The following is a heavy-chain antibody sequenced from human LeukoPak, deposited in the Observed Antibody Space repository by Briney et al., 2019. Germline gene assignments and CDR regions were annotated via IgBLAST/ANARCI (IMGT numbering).Heavy chain of an antibody. Sequence: PGGSLRLSCAASGFTFSSYAMHWVRQAPGKGLEYVSAISSNGGSTYYANSVKGRFTISRDNSKNTPYLQMGSLRAEDMAVYYCARELEPDAFDIWGQGTMVTVPS. CDR3: ARELEPDAFDI. D-gene: IGHD1-1*01. J-gene: IGHJ3*02. CDR1: GFTFSSYA. V-gene: IGHV3-64*01. CDR2: ISSNGGST.